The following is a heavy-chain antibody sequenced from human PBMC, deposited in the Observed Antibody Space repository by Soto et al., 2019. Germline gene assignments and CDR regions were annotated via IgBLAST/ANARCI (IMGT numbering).Heavy chain of an antibody. D-gene: IGHD6-13*01. J-gene: IGHJ4*02. CDR3: AREREAQQLVNDY. Sequence: SETLSLTCAVYGGSFSGYYWSWIRQPPGKGLEWIGEINHSGSTNYNPSLKSRVTISVDTSKNQFSLKLSSVTAADTAVYYCAREREAQQLVNDYWGQGTLVTVSS. CDR2: INHSGST. CDR1: GGSFSGYY. V-gene: IGHV4-34*01.